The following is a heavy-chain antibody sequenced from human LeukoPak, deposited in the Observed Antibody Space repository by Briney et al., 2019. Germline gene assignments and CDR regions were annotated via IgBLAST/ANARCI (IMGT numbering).Heavy chain of an antibody. CDR1: GYTFSSYG. CDR2: ISAYNGDT. D-gene: IGHD3-10*01. Sequence: GASVKVSCKASGYTFSSYGLNWVRQAPGQGLEWMGWISAYNGDTNYAQKFQGRVTMTTDTSTSTAYMELRSLRSDDTAVYYCARDMVRGVDYWGQGTLVTVSS. CDR3: ARDMVRGVDY. J-gene: IGHJ4*02. V-gene: IGHV1-18*04.